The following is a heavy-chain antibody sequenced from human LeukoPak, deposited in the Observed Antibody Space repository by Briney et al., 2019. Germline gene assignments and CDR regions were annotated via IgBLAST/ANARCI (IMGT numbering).Heavy chain of an antibody. V-gene: IGHV3-48*01. CDR1: GFTLSSYN. Sequence: PGASLRLSCTVSGFTLSSYNMNWVRQAPGQGLEWVSYISNSGNTIYYADSVKGRFTISRDPAKNSLYLQMNSLRAEDTAVYYCARVGTGLSSWYVEYYYMDVWGKGTTVTISS. CDR2: ISNSGNTI. J-gene: IGHJ6*03. CDR3: ARVGTGLSSWYVEYYYMDV. D-gene: IGHD6-13*01.